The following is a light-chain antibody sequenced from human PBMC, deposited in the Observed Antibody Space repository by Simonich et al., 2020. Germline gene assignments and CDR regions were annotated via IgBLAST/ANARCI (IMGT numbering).Light chain of an antibody. CDR2: DVS. V-gene: IGLV2-14*01. CDR3: SSYTSSSTLV. CDR1: SSDGGGYNY. Sequence: QSALTQPASVSGSPGQSITISCTGTSSDGGGYNYVSWYQQHPGKAPKLMIYDVSKRTSGVSNRFAGSKSGNTASLTISGLQAEDEADYYCSSYTSSSTLVFGGGTKLTVL. J-gene: IGLJ2*01.